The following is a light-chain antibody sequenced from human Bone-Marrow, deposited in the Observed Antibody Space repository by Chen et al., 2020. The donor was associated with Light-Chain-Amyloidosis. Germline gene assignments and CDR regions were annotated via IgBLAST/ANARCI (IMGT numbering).Light chain of an antibody. Sequence: YELTQPPSVSVSPGQTARIPCSGDDFPTKYAYWYQQKPGQAPVMVIHRDTERPSGISERFSGTSSGTTATLTISGVQAEDEADYHCQSADSSGTYEVIFGGGTKLTVL. CDR3: QSADSSGTYEVI. CDR1: DFPTKY. J-gene: IGLJ2*01. V-gene: IGLV3-25*03. CDR2: RDT.